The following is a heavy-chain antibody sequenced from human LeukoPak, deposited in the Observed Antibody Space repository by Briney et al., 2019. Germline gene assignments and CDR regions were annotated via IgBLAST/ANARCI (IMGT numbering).Heavy chain of an antibody. J-gene: IGHJ3*02. CDR1: GGSISSYY. CDR3: ARSPGGSGTRAFDI. CDR2: IYYSGST. V-gene: IGHV4-59*08. Sequence: PSETQSLTCTVSGGSISSYYWSWIRQPPGKGLEWIGYIYYSGSTNYNPSLKSRVTISVDTSKNQFSLELSSVTAADTAVYYCARSPGGSGTRAFDIWGQGTMVTVSS. D-gene: IGHD3-10*01.